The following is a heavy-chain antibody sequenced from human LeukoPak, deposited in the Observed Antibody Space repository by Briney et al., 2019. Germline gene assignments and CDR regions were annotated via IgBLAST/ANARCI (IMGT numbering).Heavy chain of an antibody. V-gene: IGHV4-59*11. Sequence: SETLSLTCSVSGGSLSSHYWSWIRQPPGKGLELIGHIHDTGSTFYNPSFRGRVTISLDAANNQSSFQLTSMTSADTAVYYCARSSSGCSTSSCYLTYWGQGTLVTV. D-gene: IGHD2-2*01. J-gene: IGHJ4*02. CDR2: IHDTGST. CDR3: ARSSSGCSTSSCYLTY. CDR1: GGSLSSHY.